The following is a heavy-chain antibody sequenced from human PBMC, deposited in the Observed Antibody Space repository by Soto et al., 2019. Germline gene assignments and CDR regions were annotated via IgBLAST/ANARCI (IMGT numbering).Heavy chain of an antibody. D-gene: IGHD3-3*01. CDR3: SNLSPVRTKIFGEVMDV. Sequence: GESLKISCKRSGYSFTNYWISWVRQMPGKGLEWMGRIDPSDSYTNYSPSFQGHVTISADKSISTAYLQWSSLKASDTAMYYYSNLSPVRTKIFGEVMDVWGQGTRSPSP. J-gene: IGHJ6*02. CDR2: IDPSDSYT. CDR1: GYSFTNYW. V-gene: IGHV5-10-1*01.